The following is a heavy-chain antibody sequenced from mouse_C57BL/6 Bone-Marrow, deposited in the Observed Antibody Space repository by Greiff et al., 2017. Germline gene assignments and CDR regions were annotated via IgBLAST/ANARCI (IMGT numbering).Heavy chain of an antibody. CDR2: NYPRDGST. CDR3: ARRGY. J-gene: IGHJ2*01. CDR1: GYTFTSYD. Sequence: QVQLQQSGPELVKPGASVKLSCKASGYTFTSYDITWVKQRPGQGLEWIGWNYPRDGSTKYNEKFKGKATLTVDTSSSTAYMELHGLTSEDSADYDCARRGYWGQGTTLTVSS. V-gene: IGHV1-85*01.